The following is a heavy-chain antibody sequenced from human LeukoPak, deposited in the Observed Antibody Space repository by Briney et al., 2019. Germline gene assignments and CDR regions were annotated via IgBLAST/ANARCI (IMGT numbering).Heavy chain of an antibody. D-gene: IGHD3-10*01. Sequence: PLETLSLTCTVSGGSISRYYWSWIRQPAGKGLEWIGRIYTSGGTNYNPSLKSRVTMSVDTSKNQFSLKLSSVTAADTAVYDCARGFTMVRGVISEPAGAFDIWGQGTMVTVSS. CDR2: IYTSGGT. V-gene: IGHV4-4*07. CDR3: ARGFTMVRGVISEPAGAFDI. J-gene: IGHJ3*02. CDR1: GGSISRYY.